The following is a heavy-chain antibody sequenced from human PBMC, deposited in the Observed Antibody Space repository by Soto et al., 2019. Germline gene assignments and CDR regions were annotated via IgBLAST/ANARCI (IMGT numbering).Heavy chain of an antibody. J-gene: IGHJ3*02. V-gene: IGHV3-23*01. D-gene: IGHD1-26*01. CDR1: GFTFSNYA. CDR2: ISGSGGSA. Sequence: GGSLRLSCAASGFTFSNYAMTWVRQGPGKGLEWVSAISGSGGSAYYADSVKGRFTISRDNSKNTLYLQMNSLRAEDTAVYYCAKDVGWELLYDAFDIWGQGTMVTVSS. CDR3: AKDVGWELLYDAFDI.